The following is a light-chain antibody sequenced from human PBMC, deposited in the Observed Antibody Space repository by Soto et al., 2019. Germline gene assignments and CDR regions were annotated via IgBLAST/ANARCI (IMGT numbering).Light chain of an antibody. CDR2: AAS. J-gene: IGKJ2*01. V-gene: IGKV1-17*03. CDR3: LHRNSYPYT. CDR1: QDISSY. Sequence: DIQMTHSPSAMSASVGNRVSMTYRPSQDISSYLAWFQQKPGKVPARLIYAASSLPSGVRSRFACSGSGSELSLTISGLEAGGSATYYCLHRNSYPYTFCKGTKV.